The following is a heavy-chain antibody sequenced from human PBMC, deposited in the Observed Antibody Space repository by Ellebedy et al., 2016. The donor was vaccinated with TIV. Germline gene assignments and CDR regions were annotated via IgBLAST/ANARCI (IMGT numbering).Heavy chain of an antibody. V-gene: IGHV3-23*01. CDR2: FSDST. CDR3: AKGRGGGSDSSAPRYYFDY. J-gene: IGHJ4*02. D-gene: IGHD3-22*01. Sequence: PGGSLRLSCAASGFTFSSYAMSWVRQAPGKGLEWVSHFSDSTYYADSVKGRFTISRDNSKNILYLQMNSLRAEDTAVYYCAKGRGGGSDSSAPRYYFDYWGLGTLVTVSS. CDR1: GFTFSSYA.